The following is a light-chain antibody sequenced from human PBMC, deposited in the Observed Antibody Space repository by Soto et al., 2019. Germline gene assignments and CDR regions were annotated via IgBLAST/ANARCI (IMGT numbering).Light chain of an antibody. CDR1: QSVSST. J-gene: IGKJ1*01. V-gene: IGKV3-15*01. CDR2: GAS. CDR3: QQYKDWPTP. Sequence: EIVMTQSPATLSMSLGERATLSCRASQSVSSTVAWYQQRPGQAPRLLIYGASTRATGIPARFSGSGSGTEFSLTISSLQSDAFAVYYCQQYKDWPTPFGQGTKVEI.